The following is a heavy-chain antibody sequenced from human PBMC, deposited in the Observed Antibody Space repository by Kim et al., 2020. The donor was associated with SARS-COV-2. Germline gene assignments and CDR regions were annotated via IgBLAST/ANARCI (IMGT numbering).Heavy chain of an antibody. V-gene: IGHV3-21*01. Sequence: GGSLRLSCAASGFTFSSYSMNWVRQAPGKGLEWVSSISSSSSYIYYADSVKGRFTISRDNAKNSLYLQMNSLRAEDTAVYYCARDRARGVGATISLGYWGQGTLVTVSS. CDR1: GFTFSSYS. CDR3: ARDRARGVGATISLGY. J-gene: IGHJ4*02. CDR2: ISSSSSYI. D-gene: IGHD1-26*01.